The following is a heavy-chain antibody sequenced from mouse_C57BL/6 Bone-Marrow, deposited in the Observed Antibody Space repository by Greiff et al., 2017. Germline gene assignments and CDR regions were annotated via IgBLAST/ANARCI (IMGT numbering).Heavy chain of an antibody. J-gene: IGHJ2*01. V-gene: IGHV14-4*01. D-gene: IGHD2-1*01. CDR3: TTYYGNS. Sequence: EVQLQQSGAELVRPGASVKLSCTASGFNIKDDYMHWVKQRPEQGLEWIGWIDPENGDTEYASKFQGKATITADTSANTAYLQLSSLTSEDTAVYYCTTYYGNSGGQGTTLTVSS. CDR1: GFNIKDDY. CDR2: IDPENGDT.